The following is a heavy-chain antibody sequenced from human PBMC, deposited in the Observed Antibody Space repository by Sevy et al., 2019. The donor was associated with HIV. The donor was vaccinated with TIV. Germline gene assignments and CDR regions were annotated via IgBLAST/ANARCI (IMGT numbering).Heavy chain of an antibody. CDR1: GFTFSTYS. CDR3: ARPASYDSSGYYSSSYRYSDL. D-gene: IGHD3-22*01. V-gene: IGHV3-21*01. CDR2: ISSTNSDI. Sequence: GGSLRLSCTASGFTFSTYSMNWVRQAPGKGLEWVSSISSTNSDIYYADSVKGRFTISRDNAKSSLYLQMNSLRAEDTAVYYCARPASYDSSGYYSSSYRYSDLWGRGTLVTVSS. J-gene: IGHJ2*01.